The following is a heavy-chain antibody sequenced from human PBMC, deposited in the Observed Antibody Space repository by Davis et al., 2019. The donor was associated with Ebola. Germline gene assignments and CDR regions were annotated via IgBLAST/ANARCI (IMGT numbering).Heavy chain of an antibody. CDR2: IYYSGST. J-gene: IGHJ1*01. V-gene: IGHV4-39*01. CDR1: GGSISSSSYY. Sequence: SETLSLTCTVSGGSISSSSYYWGWIRQPPGKGLEWIGSIYYSGSTYYNPSLKSRVTISVDTSKNQFSLKLSSVTAADTAVYYCARRSSCGGDCYHAEYFQHWGQGTLVTVSS. D-gene: IGHD2-21*01. CDR3: ARRSSCGGDCYHAEYFQH.